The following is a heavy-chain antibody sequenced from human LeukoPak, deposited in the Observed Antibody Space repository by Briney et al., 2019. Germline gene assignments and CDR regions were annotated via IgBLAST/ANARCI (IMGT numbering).Heavy chain of an antibody. J-gene: IGHJ5*02. CDR2: ISGSGGST. V-gene: IGHV3-23*01. Sequence: QTGGSLRLSCAASGFTFSSYAMSWVRQAPGKGLELVSAISGSGGSTYYADSVKGRFTISRDNSKNTLYLQMNSLRAEDTAVYYCAKGRLGYCSSTSCLSSPWGQGTLVTVSS. CDR1: GFTFSSYA. D-gene: IGHD2-2*01. CDR3: AKGRLGYCSSTSCLSSP.